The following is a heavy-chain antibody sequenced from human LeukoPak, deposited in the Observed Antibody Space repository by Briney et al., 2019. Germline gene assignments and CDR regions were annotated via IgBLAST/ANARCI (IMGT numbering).Heavy chain of an antibody. CDR2: ISWNSGSI. J-gene: IGHJ3*02. CDR1: GFTFDDYA. CDR3: AKVAPPSSGWYYAFDI. Sequence: GGSLRLSCAASGFTFDDYAMHWVRQAPGKGLEWVSGISWNSGSIGYADSVKGRFTISRDNAKNSLYLQMNSLRAEDMALYYCAKVAPPSSGWYYAFDIWGQGTMVTVSS. V-gene: IGHV3-9*03. D-gene: IGHD6-19*01.